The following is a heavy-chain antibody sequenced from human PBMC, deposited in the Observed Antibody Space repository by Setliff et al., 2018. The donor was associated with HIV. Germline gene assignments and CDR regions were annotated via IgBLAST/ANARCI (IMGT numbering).Heavy chain of an antibody. D-gene: IGHD6-19*01. V-gene: IGHV3-30*04. Sequence: HPGGSLRLSCAASGFTFSSYAMHWVRQAPGKGLEWVAVISYDGSNKYYADSLKGRFTISRDNAKNSLYLQMNSLRAEDTAVYYCARAVHSGWYYFDYWGQGTLVTVSS. J-gene: IGHJ4*02. CDR3: ARAVHSGWYYFDY. CDR2: ISYDGSNK. CDR1: GFTFSSYA.